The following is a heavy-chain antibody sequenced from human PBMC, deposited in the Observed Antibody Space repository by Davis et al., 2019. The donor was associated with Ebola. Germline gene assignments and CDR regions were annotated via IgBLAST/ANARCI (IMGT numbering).Heavy chain of an antibody. CDR1: GYTFTGYY. V-gene: IGHV1-2*04. Sequence: AASVNVSCKASGYTFTGYYMHWVRQAPGQGLEWMGWINPNSGGTNYAQKFQGWVTMTRETSISTAHMELSRLRSDDTAVYYCASSPSGIQLWLRVGMDVWGQGTTVTVSS. J-gene: IGHJ6*02. CDR2: INPNSGGT. CDR3: ASSPSGIQLWLRVGMDV. D-gene: IGHD5-18*01.